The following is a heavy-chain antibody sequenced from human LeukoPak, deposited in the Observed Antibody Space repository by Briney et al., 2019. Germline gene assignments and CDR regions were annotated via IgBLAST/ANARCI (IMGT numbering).Heavy chain of an antibody. CDR1: GGTFSSYA. V-gene: IGHV1-69*01. D-gene: IGHD3-10*01. J-gene: IGHJ4*02. Sequence: GSSVKVSCKASGGTFSSYANSWVRQAPGQGLEWMGGIIPIFGTANYAHKSQGRVTITADESTSTAYMELSSLRSEDTAVYYCARGVSIGRGHFDYWGQGTLVTVSS. CDR2: IIPIFGTA. CDR3: ARGVSIGRGHFDY.